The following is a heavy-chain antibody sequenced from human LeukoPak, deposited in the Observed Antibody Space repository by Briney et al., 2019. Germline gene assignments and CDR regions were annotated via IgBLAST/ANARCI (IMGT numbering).Heavy chain of an antibody. Sequence: GGSLRLSCAASGLTFPDAWMTWVRQVPGKGLEWVGRIKSKVDGGTADYATPVKGRFAISREDSKNQLYLQMNSLKIEDTAVYYCAKDLLSETGTTGFDYWGQGTLVTVSS. CDR1: GLTFPDAW. D-gene: IGHD1-7*01. CDR3: AKDLLSETGTTGFDY. CDR2: IKSKVDGGTA. J-gene: IGHJ4*02. V-gene: IGHV3-15*01.